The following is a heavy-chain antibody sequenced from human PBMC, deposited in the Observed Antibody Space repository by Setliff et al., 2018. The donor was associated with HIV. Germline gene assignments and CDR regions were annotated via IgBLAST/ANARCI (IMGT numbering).Heavy chain of an antibody. CDR2: IYHSGST. Sequence: SETLSLTCTVSGGSVSSGSYHWGWIRQPPGKGLEWIGSIYHSGSTYYNPSLKSRVAISVDTSKSQFSLKLTSVTAADTAVYYCARGWDSYGYDYWGQGTLVTVS. D-gene: IGHD3-16*01. CDR3: ARGWDSYGYDY. V-gene: IGHV4-39*07. CDR1: GGSVSSGSYH. J-gene: IGHJ4*02.